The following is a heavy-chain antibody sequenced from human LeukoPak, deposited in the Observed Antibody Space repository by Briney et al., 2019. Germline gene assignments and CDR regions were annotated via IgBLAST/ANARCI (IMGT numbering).Heavy chain of an antibody. CDR2: IFHSGST. Sequence: SETLSLTCTVSGGSISSSSYYWGWIRQPPGKGLEWIGQIFHSGSTSYSPSLKSRVTISVDKSKNQFSLKLTSVTAADTAVYYCARELMDCSGGTCYSSFFDYWGQGTLVTVSS. D-gene: IGHD2-15*01. J-gene: IGHJ4*02. V-gene: IGHV4-39*07. CDR1: GGSISSSSYY. CDR3: ARELMDCSGGTCYSSFFDY.